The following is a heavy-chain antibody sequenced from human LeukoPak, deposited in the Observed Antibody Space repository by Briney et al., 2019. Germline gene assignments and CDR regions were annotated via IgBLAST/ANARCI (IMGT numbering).Heavy chain of an antibody. CDR3: ARGWGGCGTISCYTGGDVFDI. V-gene: IGHV3-7*01. Sequence: PGGSLRLPCGASGFSFSYYWMTWVRQSPRKGLEWVANRKCDGSEKYYVESVKGRFTISRDNAKNSLSLQMTSLRVEDTAMYYCARGWGGCGTISCYTGGDVFDIWGQGTKVTVSS. CDR1: GFSFSYYW. D-gene: IGHD2-2*02. J-gene: IGHJ3*02. CDR2: RKCDGSEK.